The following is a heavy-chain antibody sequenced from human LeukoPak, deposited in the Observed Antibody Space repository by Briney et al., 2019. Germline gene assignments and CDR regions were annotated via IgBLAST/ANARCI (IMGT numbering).Heavy chain of an antibody. D-gene: IGHD2-21*01. CDR2: ISYDGSNK. J-gene: IGHJ6*04. CDR1: GFTFSSYA. CDR3: TRAMGEDYYYGMDV. Sequence: GGSLRLSCAASGFTFSSYAMHWVRQAPGKGLEWVAVISYDGSNKYYADSVKGRFTISRDNSKNTLYLQMNSLRAEDTAVYYCTRAMGEDYYYGMDVWGKGTTVTVSS. V-gene: IGHV3-30*04.